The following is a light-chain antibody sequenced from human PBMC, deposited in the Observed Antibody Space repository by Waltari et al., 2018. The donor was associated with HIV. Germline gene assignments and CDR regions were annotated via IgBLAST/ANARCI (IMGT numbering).Light chain of an antibody. CDR3: MQGTHWPPT. Sequence: DVVMTQSPLSLPVTLGQPASISCRSGQGLVYSDGDTSLNWVHQRPGQSPRRLMYKVSNRDAGVPDRFSGSGSGNDCTLKIIRVEAEDVGVYYCMQGTHWPPTFGQGTKVEIK. V-gene: IGKV2-30*01. CDR1: QGLVYSDGDTS. CDR2: KVS. J-gene: IGKJ1*01.